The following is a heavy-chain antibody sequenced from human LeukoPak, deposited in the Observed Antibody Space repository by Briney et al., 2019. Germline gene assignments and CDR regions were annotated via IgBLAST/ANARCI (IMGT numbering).Heavy chain of an antibody. D-gene: IGHD6-13*01. CDR1: GFTFSSYA. V-gene: IGHV3-30*14. CDR3: ARESAADPYYFDY. Sequence: GGSLRLSCAASGFTFSSYAMHWVRQAPGEGLEWVAVISYDGSNKYYADSVKGRFTISRDNSKNTLYLQMNSLRAEDTAVYYCARESAADPYYFDYWGQGTVVTVSS. CDR2: ISYDGSNK. J-gene: IGHJ4*02.